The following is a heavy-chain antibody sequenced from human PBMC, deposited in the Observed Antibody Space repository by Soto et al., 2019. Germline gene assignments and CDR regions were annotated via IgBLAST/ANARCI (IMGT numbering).Heavy chain of an antibody. CDR1: CGSISSGDYY. CDR3: ASSIAAAGTDYYYGMDV. D-gene: IGHD6-13*01. Sequence: PSETLSLTCTFSCGSISSGDYYWSWIRQPPGKGLEWIGYIYYSGSTYYNPSLKSRVTISVDTSKNQFSLKLSSVTAADTAVYYCASSIAAAGTDYYYGMDVWGQGTTVTVSS. CDR2: IYYSGST. J-gene: IGHJ6*02. V-gene: IGHV4-30-4*01.